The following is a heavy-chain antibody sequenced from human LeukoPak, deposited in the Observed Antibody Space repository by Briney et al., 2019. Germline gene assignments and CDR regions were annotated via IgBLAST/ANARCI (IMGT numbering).Heavy chain of an antibody. CDR3: ARDSPFDP. Sequence: PSETLSLTCTVSGGSIRSYYWSWIRQPPGKGLEWLGYIYYSGSTNYNPSLKSRVTISLDTSKNQFSLKLSSVTAADTAVYYCARDSPFDPWGQGTLVTVSS. CDR1: GGSIRSYY. CDR2: IYYSGST. J-gene: IGHJ5*02. V-gene: IGHV4-59*01.